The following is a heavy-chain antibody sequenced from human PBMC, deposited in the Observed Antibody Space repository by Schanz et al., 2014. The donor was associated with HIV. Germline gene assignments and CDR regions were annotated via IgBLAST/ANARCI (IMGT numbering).Heavy chain of an antibody. Sequence: QVQLVESGGGVVQPGRSLRLSCAASGFTFSSFGMHWVRQAPGKGLEWVAVISYDGSSKYYADSVKGRFTISRDNVRNTLYLQMNSLRAEDTGVYYCVRGPGYNMHLDYWGQGTLVTVSS. J-gene: IGHJ4*02. D-gene: IGHD1-20*01. CDR1: GFTFSSFG. V-gene: IGHV3-30*03. CDR2: ISYDGSSK. CDR3: VRGPGYNMHLDY.